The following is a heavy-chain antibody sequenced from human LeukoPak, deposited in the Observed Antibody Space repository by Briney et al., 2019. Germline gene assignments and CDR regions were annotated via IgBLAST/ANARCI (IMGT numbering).Heavy chain of an antibody. J-gene: IGHJ3*02. Sequence: SETLSLTRTVSGGSISSSSYYWGWIRQPAGKGLEWIGRIYTSGSTNYNPSLKSRVTMSVDTSKNQFSLKLSSVTAADTAVYYCARVSVLLWFGEVDAFDIWGQGTMVTVSS. D-gene: IGHD3-10*01. CDR2: IYTSGST. CDR1: GGSISSSSYY. V-gene: IGHV4-61*02. CDR3: ARVSVLLWFGEVDAFDI.